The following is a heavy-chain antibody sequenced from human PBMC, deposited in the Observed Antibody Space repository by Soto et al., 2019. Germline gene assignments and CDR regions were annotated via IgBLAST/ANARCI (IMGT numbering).Heavy chain of an antibody. J-gene: IGHJ6*02. Sequence: QVHLQQWGAGLLKPSETLFLTCAVYGGSFSGYFWNWVRQLPGKGLEWIGEINHSGSTKYNPSLKSRLTPTVDTPKNQFSLRVFSVTAADTAVYYCARDLSGYYSGMDVWGQGTTVTVS. CDR1: GGSFSGYF. CDR3: ARDLSGYYSGMDV. CDR2: INHSGST. V-gene: IGHV4-34*01.